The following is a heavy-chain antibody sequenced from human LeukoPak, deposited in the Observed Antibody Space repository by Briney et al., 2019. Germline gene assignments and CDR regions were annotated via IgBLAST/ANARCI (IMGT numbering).Heavy chain of an antibody. CDR1: GYTFTSYD. D-gene: IGHD3-3*01. CDR2: MNPNSGNT. J-gene: IGHJ6*02. Sequence: ASVKVSCKASGYTFTSYDINWVRQATGQGLEWMGWMNPNSGNTGYAQKFQGRVTMTRNTSISTAYTELSSLRSEDTAVYYCARVPFSLLRFWGRNYYYGMDVWGQGTTVTVSS. V-gene: IGHV1-8*01. CDR3: ARVPFSLLRFWGRNYYYGMDV.